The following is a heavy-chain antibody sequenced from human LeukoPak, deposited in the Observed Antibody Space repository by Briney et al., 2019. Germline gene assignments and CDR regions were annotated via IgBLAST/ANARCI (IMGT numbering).Heavy chain of an antibody. J-gene: IGHJ3*02. Sequence: PGGSLRLSCAASGFTFSSYWMSWVRQAPGKGLEWVANIKEDGSEKYYVDSVKGRFTISRDNAKTSLYLQMNSLRAEDTAVYYCAREDYKALDIWGQETMVTVSS. CDR3: AREDYKALDI. V-gene: IGHV3-7*01. CDR1: GFTFSSYW. CDR2: IKEDGSEK. D-gene: IGHD4-11*01.